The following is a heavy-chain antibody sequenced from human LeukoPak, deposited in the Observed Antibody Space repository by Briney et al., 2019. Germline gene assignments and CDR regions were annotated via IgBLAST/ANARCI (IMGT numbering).Heavy chain of an antibody. CDR2: ISSSSSYT. J-gene: IGHJ3*02. Sequence: GGSLRLSCAASGFTFSDYYKSWIRQAPGKGLEWVSYISSSSSYTNYADSVKGRLTISRDNAKNSLYLQMNSLRAEDTAVYYCARDGDYGDYAFDIWGQGTMVTVSS. CDR3: ARDGDYGDYAFDI. V-gene: IGHV3-11*06. CDR1: GFTFSDYY. D-gene: IGHD4-17*01.